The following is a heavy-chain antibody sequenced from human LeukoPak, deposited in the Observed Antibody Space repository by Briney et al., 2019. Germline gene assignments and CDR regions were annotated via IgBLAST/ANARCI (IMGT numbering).Heavy chain of an antibody. Sequence: GGSLRLSCAASGFTFSSYDMHWVRQAPGKGLEWVAVISYDGSNKYYADSVKGRFTISRDNSKNTLYLQMNSLRAEDTAVYYCAKDIRRFLEWCDYWGQGTLVTVSS. CDR3: AKDIRRFLEWCDY. CDR1: GFTFSSYD. J-gene: IGHJ4*02. V-gene: IGHV3-30*18. D-gene: IGHD3-3*01. CDR2: ISYDGSNK.